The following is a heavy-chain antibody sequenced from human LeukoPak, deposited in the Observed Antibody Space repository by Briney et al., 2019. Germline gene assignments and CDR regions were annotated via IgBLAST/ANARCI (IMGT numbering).Heavy chain of an antibody. CDR3: ARGGDYGDYQRTYHFDY. CDR1: GFTFSSYE. V-gene: IGHV3-48*03. D-gene: IGHD4-17*01. Sequence: GGSLRLSCAASGFTFSSYEMNWVRQAPGKGLEWVSYISSSGSTIYYADSVKGRFTISRDNAKNSLYLQMNSLRAEDTAVYYCARGGDYGDYQRTYHFDYWGQGTLVTVSS. J-gene: IGHJ4*02. CDR2: ISSSGSTI.